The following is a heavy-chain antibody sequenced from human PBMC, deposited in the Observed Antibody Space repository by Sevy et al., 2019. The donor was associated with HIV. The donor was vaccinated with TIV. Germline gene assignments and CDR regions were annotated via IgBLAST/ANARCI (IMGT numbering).Heavy chain of an antibody. V-gene: IGHV3-21*01. Sequence: GGSLRLSCAASGFTFSSYSMNWVRQTPGKGLEWVSSISSSSSYIYYADSVKGRFTISRDNAKNSLYLQMNSLRAGDTAVYYCARDYGAYCGGDCYSADAFDIWGQGTMVTVSS. CDR2: ISSSSSYI. D-gene: IGHD2-21*02. CDR1: GFTFSSYS. J-gene: IGHJ3*02. CDR3: ARDYGAYCGGDCYSADAFDI.